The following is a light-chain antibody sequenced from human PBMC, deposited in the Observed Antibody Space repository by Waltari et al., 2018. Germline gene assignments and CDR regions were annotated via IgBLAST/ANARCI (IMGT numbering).Light chain of an antibody. CDR3: QQRSDWRGLT. CDR1: QHVRSY. V-gene: IGKV3-11*01. J-gene: IGKJ4*01. CDR2: DAS. Sequence: EIVFTQSPATLSLSPGERATLSCRAIQHVRSYLAWYQQKPGQAPRLLIYDASKRITGSPARFSGSGSGTDFTLTISSLEPEDFAVYYCQQRSDWRGLTFGGGTKVEIK.